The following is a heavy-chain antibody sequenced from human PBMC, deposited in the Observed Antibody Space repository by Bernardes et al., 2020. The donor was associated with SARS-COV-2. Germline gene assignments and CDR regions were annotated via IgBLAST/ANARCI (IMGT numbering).Heavy chain of an antibody. CDR2: INSDGSST. V-gene: IGHV3-74*01. D-gene: IGHD6-13*01. Sequence: GGSLRLSCAASGFTFSSYWMHWVRQAPGKGLVWVSRINSDGSSTSYADSVKGRFTISRDNAKNTLYLQMNSLRAEDTAVYYCARFVYSSSWPDYWGQGTLVTVSS. CDR3: ARFVYSSSWPDY. J-gene: IGHJ4*02. CDR1: GFTFSSYW.